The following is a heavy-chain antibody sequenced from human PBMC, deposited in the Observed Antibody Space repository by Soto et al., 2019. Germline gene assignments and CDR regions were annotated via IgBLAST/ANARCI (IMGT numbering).Heavy chain of an antibody. V-gene: IGHV3-30*18. CDR2: ISHDGGKK. CDR1: RATLSPYG. Sequence: QVQLVESGGGEVLPGASLRLSCTASRATLSPYGMHWVRQAPGKGLEWVAVISHDGGKKFYADSVQGRFTISRDNSKNTMDLQMDRLKTEDTAIYYCVKDYFRQLVDHWFDSWGQGALVTVSS. J-gene: IGHJ5*01. D-gene: IGHD6-6*01. CDR3: VKDYFRQLVDHWFDS.